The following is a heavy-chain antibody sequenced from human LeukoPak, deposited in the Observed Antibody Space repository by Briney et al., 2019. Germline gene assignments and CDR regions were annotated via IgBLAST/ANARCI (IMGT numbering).Heavy chain of an antibody. CDR1: GFTFSSYG. Sequence: GGSLRLSCAASGFTFSSYGMSWVRQAPGKGLEWVSAISGSGGSTYYADSVKGRFTISRDNSKNTLSLQMNSLRAEDTAVYYCCRYFDWSPDYWGQGTLVTVSS. CDR2: ISGSGGST. D-gene: IGHD3-9*01. J-gene: IGHJ4*02. CDR3: CRYFDWSPDY. V-gene: IGHV3-23*01.